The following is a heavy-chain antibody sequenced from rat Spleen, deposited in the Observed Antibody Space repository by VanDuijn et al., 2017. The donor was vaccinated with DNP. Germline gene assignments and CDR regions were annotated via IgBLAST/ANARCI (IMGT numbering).Heavy chain of an antibody. Sequence: QVQLMESGPGLVHPSQTLSLTCSVSGFSLTSNTVAWVRQPPGKGLEWLAALSSGGSTFYNPALKSRLSISRDTSKSQLFLKMNSLQTEDTAMYFCARSDYSDGGYYYGYFDYWGQGVMVTVSS. CDR2: LSSGGST. CDR3: ARSDYSDGGYYYGYFDY. V-gene: IGHV2-6*01. CDR1: GFSLTSNT. J-gene: IGHJ2*01. D-gene: IGHD1-12*02.